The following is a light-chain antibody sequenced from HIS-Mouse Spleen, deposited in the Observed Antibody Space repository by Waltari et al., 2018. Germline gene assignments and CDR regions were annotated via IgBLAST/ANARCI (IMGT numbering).Light chain of an antibody. J-gene: IGKJ4*01. Sequence: EIVLTQSPATLSLSPGERATLSCRASQSVSSYLAWYQQQPGQAPRLLIYYASNRATGIPARFSGSGSGTDFTLTISSLEPEDFAVYYCQQRSNWLTFGGGTKVEIK. CDR3: QQRSNWLT. CDR1: QSVSSY. CDR2: YAS. V-gene: IGKV3-11*01.